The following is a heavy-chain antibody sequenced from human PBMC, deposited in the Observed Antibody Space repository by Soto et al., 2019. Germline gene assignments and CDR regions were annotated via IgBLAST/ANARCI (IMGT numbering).Heavy chain of an antibody. D-gene: IGHD6-13*01. CDR2: IYNSGST. Sequence: PSETLSLTCTVSGGSISSFYWSWIRQPPGKGLEWIGYIYNSGSTNYNPSLKSRVTISVDTSKNQFPLKLSSVTAADTAVYYCASSTPRLAAAGFVYWGQGTLVTVSS. CDR3: ASSTPRLAAAGFVY. V-gene: IGHV4-59*01. CDR1: GGSISSFY. J-gene: IGHJ4*02.